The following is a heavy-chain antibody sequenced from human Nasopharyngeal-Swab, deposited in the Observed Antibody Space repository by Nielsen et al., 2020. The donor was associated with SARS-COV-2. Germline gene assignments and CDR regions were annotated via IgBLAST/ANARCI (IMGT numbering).Heavy chain of an antibody. CDR2: INPSGGST. CDR1: GYTFTSYY. CDR3: ARDPRIAVDERGQEPYYFDY. V-gene: IGHV1-46*01. D-gene: IGHD6-19*01. J-gene: IGHJ4*02. Sequence: ASVKVSCKASGYTFTSYYMHWVRQATGQGLEWMGIINPSGGSTSYAQKLQGRVTMTTDTSTSTAYMELRSLRSDDTAVYYCARDPRIAVDERGQEPYYFDYWGQGTLVTVSS.